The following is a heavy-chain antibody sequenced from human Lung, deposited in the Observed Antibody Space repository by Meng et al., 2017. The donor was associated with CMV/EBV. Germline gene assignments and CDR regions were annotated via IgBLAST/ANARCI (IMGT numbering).Heavy chain of an antibody. CDR2: IYSGGSA. J-gene: IGHJ4*02. CDR3: ARDQRGGSVFDY. V-gene: IGHV3-53*01. CDR1: GFTVNSKY. Sequence: GGSLRLXCAASGFTVNSKYMPWVRLAPGKGLQWVSLIYSGGSAYYADSVKGRFTISRDNSKNTLYLQMNSLRAEDTAIYYCARDQRGGSVFDYWGQGTLVTVSS. D-gene: IGHD6-19*01.